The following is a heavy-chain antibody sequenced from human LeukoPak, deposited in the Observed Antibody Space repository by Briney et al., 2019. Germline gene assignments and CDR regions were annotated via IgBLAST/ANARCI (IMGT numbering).Heavy chain of an antibody. J-gene: IGHJ4*02. CDR2: ISKDGSNE. CDR1: GFTFSSYG. Sequence: GGSLRLSCAASGFTFSSYGLHWVRQAPGKGLECVAVISKDGSNEYYADPGKGRFAISRDNSKNTLYLQMNSLRTEDTAVYYCVRDRGDGYNQIDYWGQGTLVTVSS. CDR3: VRDRGDGYNQIDY. V-gene: IGHV3-30*09. D-gene: IGHD5-24*01.